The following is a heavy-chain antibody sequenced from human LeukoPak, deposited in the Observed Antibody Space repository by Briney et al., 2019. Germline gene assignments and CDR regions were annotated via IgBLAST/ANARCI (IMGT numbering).Heavy chain of an antibody. J-gene: IGHJ4*02. D-gene: IGHD6-19*01. V-gene: IGHV4-59*01. Sequence: PSETLSLTGTVSGGSISSYYLSWIRQPRGKGLEWIGYIYYSGSTNYNPSLKSRVTISVDTSKNQFSLKLSSVTAADTAVYYCAAAVAGSVDYWGQGTLVTVSS. CDR3: AAAVAGSVDY. CDR1: GGSISSYY. CDR2: IYYSGST.